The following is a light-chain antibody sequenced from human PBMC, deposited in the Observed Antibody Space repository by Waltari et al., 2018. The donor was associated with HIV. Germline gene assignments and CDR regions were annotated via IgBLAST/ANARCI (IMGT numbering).Light chain of an antibody. J-gene: IGKJ2*01. CDR2: WAS. V-gene: IGKV4-1*01. CDR3: QQYYSVPYT. CDR1: RRVFYKSDSTDY. Sequence: DIVMTQSVDSLSVSLGERATITCKSSRRVFYKSDSTDYLAWYQQKDGQPLKLLIYWASSRESGVPGRFTGTGSGTHFSLTIRSLQAEDVAVYFCQQYYSVPYTFGQGTKLEI.